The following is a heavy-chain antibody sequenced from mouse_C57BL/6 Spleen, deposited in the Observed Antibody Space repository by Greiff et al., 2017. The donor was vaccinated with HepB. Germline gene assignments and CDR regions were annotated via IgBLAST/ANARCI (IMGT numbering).Heavy chain of an antibody. Sequence: EVQLVESGGGLVKPGGSLKLSCAASGFTFSDYGMHWVRQAPEKGLEWVAYISSGSSTIYYADTVKGRFTISRDTAKNPLFLQMTSLRSEDTAMYYFAGREANWDGFAYWGQGTLVTVSA. CDR2: ISSGSSTI. D-gene: IGHD4-1*01. J-gene: IGHJ3*01. V-gene: IGHV5-17*01. CDR3: AGREANWDGFAY. CDR1: GFTFSDYG.